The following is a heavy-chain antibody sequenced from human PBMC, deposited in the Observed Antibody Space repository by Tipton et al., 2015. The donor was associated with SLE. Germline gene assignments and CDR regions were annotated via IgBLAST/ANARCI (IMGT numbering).Heavy chain of an antibody. CDR2: INHGGST. J-gene: IGHJ4*02. CDR1: GGSFSGYY. D-gene: IGHD1-26*01. CDR3: AKDSGTYYFDF. V-gene: IGHV4-34*01. Sequence: TLSLTCAVYGGSFSGYYWTWIRQPPGKGLEWIGEINHGGSTNYNPSLKSRVTISEDTSKNQFSLKLTSVTAADTAIYYCAKDSGTYYFDFWGQGVLVNVSS.